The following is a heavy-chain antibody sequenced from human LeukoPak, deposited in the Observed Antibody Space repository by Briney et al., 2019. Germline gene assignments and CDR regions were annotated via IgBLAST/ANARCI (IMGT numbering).Heavy chain of an antibody. D-gene: IGHD7-27*01. J-gene: IGHJ4*02. CDR1: ALTFSDYY. CDR2: ISSGSTTI. V-gene: IGHV3-11*01. CDR3: ARARNWGGDY. Sequence: GGSLRLSCAAYALTFSDYYMSWIRQAAGEGLEWVSCISSGSTTIYYADSVQGRFTISRDNAKNALYLQMNSLRAEDTAVYYCARARNWGGDYWGQGALVTVSS.